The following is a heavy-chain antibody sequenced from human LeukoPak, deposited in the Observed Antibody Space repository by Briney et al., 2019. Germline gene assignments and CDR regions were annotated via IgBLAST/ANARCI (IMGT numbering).Heavy chain of an antibody. J-gene: IGHJ4*02. Sequence: PGGTLRLSCAASGFTFSSHGMNWVRQAPGKGLEWVSGISPSGGITYYTDSVKGRFTISRDNSKNTVSLQMNSLRAEDTAVYYCATRVWYDILTGYGTLDYWGQGTLVTVSS. CDR2: ISPSGGIT. CDR3: ATRVWYDILTGYGTLDY. CDR1: GFTFSSHG. D-gene: IGHD3-9*01. V-gene: IGHV3-23*01.